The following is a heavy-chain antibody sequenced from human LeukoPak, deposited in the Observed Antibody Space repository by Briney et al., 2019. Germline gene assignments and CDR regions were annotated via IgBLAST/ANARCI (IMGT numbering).Heavy chain of an antibody. V-gene: IGHV4-38-2*02. J-gene: IGHJ4*02. D-gene: IGHD3-22*01. Sequence: PSETLSLTCGVSGYSISSGYYWGWIRQPPGKGLEWIGSIYHSGSAYYNPSLKSRVTISVDTSKNQFSLKLSSVIAADTAVYYCARDGPTYYYDNSGHYYDYWGQGTLVTVSS. CDR3: ARDGPTYYYDNSGHYYDY. CDR2: IYHSGSA. CDR1: GYSISSGYY.